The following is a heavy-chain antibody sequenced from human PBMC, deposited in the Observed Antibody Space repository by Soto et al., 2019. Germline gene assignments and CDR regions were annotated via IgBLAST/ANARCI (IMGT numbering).Heavy chain of an antibody. Sequence: QVQLVESGGGVVQPGRSLRLSCAASGFTFSSYGMHWVRQAPGKGLEWVAVIWYDGSNKYYADSVKGRFTISRDNSKNTLYLQMNILRAEDTAVYYCATDQEYSSSSLDYWGQGTPVTVSS. J-gene: IGHJ4*02. CDR3: ATDQEYSSSSLDY. CDR1: GFTFSSYG. V-gene: IGHV3-33*01. CDR2: IWYDGSNK. D-gene: IGHD6-13*01.